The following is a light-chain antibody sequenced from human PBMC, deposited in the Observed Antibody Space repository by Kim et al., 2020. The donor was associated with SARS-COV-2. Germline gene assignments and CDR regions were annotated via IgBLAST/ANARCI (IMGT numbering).Light chain of an antibody. CDR3: SSYAAISNFV. V-gene: IGLV2-8*01. Sequence: QSALTQPPSASGSPGQSVTISCTGTSSDVGGYNYVSWYQQHPGKAPKLMIYEVSKRHSGVPDRFSGSKSGNTASLTVSGLQAEDEADYYCSSYAAISNFVFGTGTKVTVL. CDR2: EVS. J-gene: IGLJ1*01. CDR1: SSDVGGYNY.